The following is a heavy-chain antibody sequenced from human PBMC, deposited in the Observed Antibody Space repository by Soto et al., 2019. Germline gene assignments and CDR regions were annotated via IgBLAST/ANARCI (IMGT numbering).Heavy chain of an antibody. CDR3: ARGGYFDSSNHLAY. V-gene: IGHV1-3*01. CDR1: GYTFTSYG. CDR2: INPGNGNT. Sequence: ASVKVSCKASGYTFTSYGINWVRQAPGRGLEWMGWINPGNGNTKYSQQFQGRVIIDSDTSASTAYKELSSLRSEDTAVYYCARGGYFDSSNHLAYWGRGTLVTVSS. J-gene: IGHJ4*02. D-gene: IGHD3-22*01.